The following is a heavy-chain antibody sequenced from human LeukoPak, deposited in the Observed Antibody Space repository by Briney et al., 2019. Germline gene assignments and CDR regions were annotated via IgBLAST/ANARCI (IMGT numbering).Heavy chain of an antibody. CDR3: ARQIRPYYDFWSGYSDAFDI. Sequence: GESLKISCKGSGYRFTSYWIGWVRQMPGKGLEWMGIIYPGDSDTRYSPSFQGQVTISADKSISTAYLQWSSLKASDTAMYYCARQIRPYYDFWSGYSDAFDIWGQGTMVTVSS. J-gene: IGHJ3*02. CDR1: GYRFTSYW. D-gene: IGHD3-3*01. CDR2: IYPGDSDT. V-gene: IGHV5-51*01.